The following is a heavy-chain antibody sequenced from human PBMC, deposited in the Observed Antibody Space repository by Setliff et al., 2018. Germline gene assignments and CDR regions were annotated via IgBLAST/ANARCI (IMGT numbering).Heavy chain of an antibody. V-gene: IGHV4-39*01. J-gene: IGHJ6*03. D-gene: IGHD5-12*01. CDR1: GDSLSSGTQY. Sequence: SETLSLTCIVLGDSLSSGTQYWAWIRQPPGKGLEWIGNINYSGSTYYNPSLKSRVTMSVDASKNQVSLKVTSVTAEDTAVYYCAKVDIDYIMTRDNTWQYFFYMDVWGRGTTVTVSS. CDR3: AKVDIDYIMTRDNTWQYFFYMDV. CDR2: INYSGST.